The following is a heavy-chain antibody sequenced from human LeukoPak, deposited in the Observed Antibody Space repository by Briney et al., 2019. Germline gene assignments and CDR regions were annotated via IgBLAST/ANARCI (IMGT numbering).Heavy chain of an antibody. CDR3: AREGYSYDAFDI. V-gene: IGHV3-30-3*01. CDR1: GFTFSSYA. D-gene: IGHD4-23*01. Sequence: PGGSPRLSCAASGFTFSSYAMHWVRQAPGKGLEWVAVISYDGSNKYYADSVKGRFTISRDNSKNTLHLQMNSLRAEDTAVYYCAREGYSYDAFDIWGQGTMVTVSS. J-gene: IGHJ3*02. CDR2: ISYDGSNK.